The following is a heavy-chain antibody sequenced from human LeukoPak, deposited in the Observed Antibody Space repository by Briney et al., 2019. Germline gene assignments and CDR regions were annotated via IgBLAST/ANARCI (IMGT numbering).Heavy chain of an antibody. CDR2: IYYSGST. D-gene: IGHD6-13*01. V-gene: IGHV4-39*01. CDR1: GGSISSSSYY. Sequence: SETLSLTCTVSGGSISSSSYYWGWIRQPPGKGLEWIGSIYYSGSTYYNPSLKSRVTISVDTSKNQFSLKLSSVTAADTAVYYCARKYSSSWYPNYFDYWGQGTLVTVSS. J-gene: IGHJ4*02. CDR3: ARKYSSSWYPNYFDY.